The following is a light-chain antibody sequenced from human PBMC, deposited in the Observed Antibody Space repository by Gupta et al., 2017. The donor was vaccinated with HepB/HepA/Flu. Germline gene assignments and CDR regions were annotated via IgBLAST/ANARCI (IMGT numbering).Light chain of an antibody. V-gene: IGLV10-54*01. CDR3: SAWDNSHSVWV. CDR2: RDN. CDR1: PSNVGDQG. J-gene: IGLJ3*02. Sequence: QAWATPLPSLSNGLRRSAPLTRPGNPSNVGDQGAAWQQHHQGHPPKLLYYRDNNPPSGISERFSASRSGTTASLTITGHQPEDEADYYCSAWDNSHSVWVFGGGTKLTVL.